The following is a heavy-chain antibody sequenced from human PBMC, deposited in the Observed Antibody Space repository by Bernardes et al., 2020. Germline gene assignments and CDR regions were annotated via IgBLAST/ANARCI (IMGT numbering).Heavy chain of an antibody. CDR3: ATAPYRMGAFLI. CDR2: IKDVGGES. CDR1: EFTFRNYW. V-gene: IGHV3-7*03. Sequence: GRTLRVSCVGSEFTFRNYWMSWVRKAPGKGLEWVANIKDVGGESYYVDSVKGRFTISRDNAKNSLFLQMNSLRAEDTAVYYCATAPYRMGAFLIWGQGTTVTVSS. J-gene: IGHJ3*02.